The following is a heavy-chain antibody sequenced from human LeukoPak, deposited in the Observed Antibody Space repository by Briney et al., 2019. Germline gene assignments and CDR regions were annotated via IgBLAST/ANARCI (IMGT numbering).Heavy chain of an antibody. V-gene: IGHV3-11*04. CDR3: ARSAQRWSFYYYYMDV. J-gene: IGHJ6*03. Sequence: GGSLRLSCAASGFTFCDNYRSWIRQAPGKGLVGVSNISFSGSTIYYADSLKGRFTISRDNAKNSLYLQMNRLRAEDTAVYYCARSAQRWSFYYYYMDVWGKGTTVTVSS. CDR1: GFTFCDNY. CDR2: ISFSGSTI. D-gene: IGHD5-18*01.